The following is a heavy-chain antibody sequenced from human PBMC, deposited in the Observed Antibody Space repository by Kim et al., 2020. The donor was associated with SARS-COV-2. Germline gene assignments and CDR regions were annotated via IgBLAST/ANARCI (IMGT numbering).Heavy chain of an antibody. CDR3: ARATYYSSSWYH. V-gene: IGHV4-34*01. CDR2: INHSGST. CDR1: GGSFSGYY. Sequence: SETMSLTCAVYGGSFSGYYWSWIRQPPGKGLEWIGEINHSGSTNYNPSLKSRVTISVDTSKNQFSLKLSSVTAADTAVYYCARATYYSSSWYHWGQGTT. J-gene: IGHJ6*02. D-gene: IGHD6-13*01.